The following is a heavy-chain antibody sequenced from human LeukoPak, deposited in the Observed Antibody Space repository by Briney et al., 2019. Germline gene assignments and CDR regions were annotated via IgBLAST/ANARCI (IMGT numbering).Heavy chain of an antibody. CDR3: AINSGSYWNGAFDI. CDR2: INPNSGGT. D-gene: IGHD1-26*01. CDR1: GYTFTSYG. V-gene: IGHV1-2*02. Sequence: ASVKVSCKASGYTFTSYGISWVRQAPGQGLEWMGWINPNSGGTNYAQKFQGRVTMTRDTSISTAYMELSRLRSDDTAVYYCAINSGSYWNGAFDIWGQGTMVTVSS. J-gene: IGHJ3*02.